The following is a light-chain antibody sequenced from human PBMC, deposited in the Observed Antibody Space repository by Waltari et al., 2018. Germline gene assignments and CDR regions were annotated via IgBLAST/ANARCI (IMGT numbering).Light chain of an antibody. J-gene: IGKJ1*01. V-gene: IGKV3-20*01. CDR2: GAS. CDR1: QSVSSSY. Sequence: EIVLTQSPGTLSLSPGERATLSCRASQSVSSSYLAWYQQKPGQAPRLLIYGASSRATGIPDRFSCSGSGTDFTLTISRLEPEDFAVYYCQQYGISPPWTFGQGTKVEIK. CDR3: QQYGISPPWT.